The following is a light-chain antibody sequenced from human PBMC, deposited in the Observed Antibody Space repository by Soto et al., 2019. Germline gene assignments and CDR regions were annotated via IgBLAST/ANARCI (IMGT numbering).Light chain of an antibody. CDR1: QSVSSRF. Sequence: EIVLTQSPGTLSLSPGERATLSCRASQSVSSRFLAWYQQKPGQAPRLLIYGASSRATGIPDRFSGSGSGTDFTLTISRLEPEDFALYYCQQYGDYRTFGQGTKVEIK. CDR2: GAS. V-gene: IGKV3-20*01. J-gene: IGKJ1*01. CDR3: QQYGDYRT.